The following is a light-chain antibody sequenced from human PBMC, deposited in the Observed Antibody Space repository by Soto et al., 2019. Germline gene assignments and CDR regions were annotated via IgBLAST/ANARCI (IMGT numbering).Light chain of an antibody. V-gene: IGKV1-39*01. CDR1: QSISSY. CDR3: QQRDSTPRT. CDR2: AAS. Sequence: SQMTQSPSSLSASVGDRVTITCRASQSISSYLNWYQQKPGKAPKLLIYAASSLQSGVPSRFSGSGSGTDYTLTISSLQPEDFATYSCQQRDSTPRTFGQGTKVDIK. J-gene: IGKJ1*01.